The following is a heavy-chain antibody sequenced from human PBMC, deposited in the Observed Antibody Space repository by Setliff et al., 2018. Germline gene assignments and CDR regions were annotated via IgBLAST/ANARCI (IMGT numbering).Heavy chain of an antibody. V-gene: IGHV1-46*01. Sequence: ASVKVSCKASGYVFINFYMYWVRQAPGQGLEWMGIINSSGGSASIVDQFQGRVTMTRDTSTSTIYLELTSLRSDDTAVYYCARDRNDNYESSGYYYAGGYMDVWGKGTTVTVSS. CDR2: INSSGGSA. CDR3: ARDRNDNYESSGYYYAGGYMDV. J-gene: IGHJ6*03. CDR1: GYVFINFY. D-gene: IGHD3-22*01.